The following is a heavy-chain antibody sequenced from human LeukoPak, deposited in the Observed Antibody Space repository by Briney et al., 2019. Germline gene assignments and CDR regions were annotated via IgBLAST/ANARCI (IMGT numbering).Heavy chain of an antibody. Sequence: PWACLSLARAVYGASFIASYCRSARHPPGGGRGWIGCISNTGNAAPTPSLNSRVTMSIDTCRNQFSLRMTSLTAADTAVYYCARRAADVTGHHYLDSWGQGSLVTVSS. CDR1: GASFIASY. CDR2: ISNTGNA. D-gene: IGHD1-20*01. V-gene: IGHV4-34*01. CDR3: ARRAADVTGHHYLDS. J-gene: IGHJ4*02.